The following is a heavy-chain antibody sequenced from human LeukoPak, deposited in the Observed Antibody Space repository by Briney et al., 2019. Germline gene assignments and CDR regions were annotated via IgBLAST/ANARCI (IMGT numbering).Heavy chain of an antibody. V-gene: IGHV4-59*01. J-gene: IGHJ6*02. Sequence: PAETLSLTCTVSGGSISSYYWSWIRQPPGKGLEWIGYICYSGSTNYNPSLKSRVTMSVDTSKNQFSLKLSSVTAADTAVYYCARTRYSSGWSPTYGMDVWGQGTTVTVSS. CDR2: ICYSGST. CDR1: GGSISSYY. D-gene: IGHD6-19*01. CDR3: ARTRYSSGWSPTYGMDV.